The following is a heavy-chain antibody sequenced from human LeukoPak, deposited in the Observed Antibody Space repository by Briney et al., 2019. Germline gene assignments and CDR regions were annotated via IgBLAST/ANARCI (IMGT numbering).Heavy chain of an antibody. CDR3: ARGLELGYCSGASCYIWFDP. J-gene: IGHJ5*02. CDR1: GGSISSYY. D-gene: IGHD2-2*02. V-gene: IGHV4-34*01. CDR2: INHGGRT. Sequence: PETLSLTCTVSGGSISSYYWSWIRQPPGKGLEWIGEINHGGRTNYSPSLKSRVTISVDTSKNQFSLNLSSVTAADTAVYYCARGLELGYCSGASCYIWFDPWGQGTLVTVSS.